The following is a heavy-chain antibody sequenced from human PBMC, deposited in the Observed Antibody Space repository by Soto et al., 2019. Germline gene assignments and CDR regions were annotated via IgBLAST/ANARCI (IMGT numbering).Heavy chain of an antibody. CDR1: GGSFSGYY. CDR3: ARGASYDCGDYFDF. V-gene: IGHV4-34*01. D-gene: IGHD4-17*01. Sequence: SETLSLTCAVYGGSFSGYYWSWIRQPPGKGLEWIGEINHSGSTNYNPSLKSRVTISVDTSKNHFSLKLSSVTAADTAVYYCARGASYDCGDYFDFWGQGTLVTVSS. CDR2: INHSGST. J-gene: IGHJ4*02.